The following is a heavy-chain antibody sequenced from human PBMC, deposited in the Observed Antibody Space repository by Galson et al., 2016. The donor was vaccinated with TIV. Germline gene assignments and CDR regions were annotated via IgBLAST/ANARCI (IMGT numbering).Heavy chain of an antibody. D-gene: IGHD1-1*01. V-gene: IGHV3-7*01. J-gene: IGHJ4*02. CDR3: ARGNDPGATYSLDY. CDR2: IKQDGDYK. Sequence: SLRLSCAASGFTFSRHWMSWVRQAPGKGLEWVANIKQDGDYKYYLDSVKGRFTISSDNAKNSLYLQMNSLRAEDTAVYYCARGNDPGATYSLDYWGQGTLVTVSS. CDR1: GFTFSRHW.